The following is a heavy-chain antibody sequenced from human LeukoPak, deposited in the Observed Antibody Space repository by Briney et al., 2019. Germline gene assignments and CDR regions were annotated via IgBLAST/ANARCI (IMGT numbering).Heavy chain of an antibody. CDR2: ISRSSSYI. CDR1: GSTFSSYS. V-gene: IGHV3-21*01. J-gene: IGHJ4*02. CDR3: SSRHGDVGY. Sequence: PGPCLTLSCAPSGSTFSSYSIKSVRQAPGEGLELVSSISRSSSYISYAASVKGRFTISRDNAKNSLYLQMNRLRAEDTAVYYCSSRHGDVGYWGQGTLVTVSS.